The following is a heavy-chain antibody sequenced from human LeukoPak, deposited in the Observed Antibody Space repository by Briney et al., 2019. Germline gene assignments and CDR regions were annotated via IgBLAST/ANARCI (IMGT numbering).Heavy chain of an antibody. D-gene: IGHD2-15*01. CDR2: TYIDGNT. V-gene: IGHV3-53*01. Sequence: PGGSLRLSCTASGITLSNNYITWVRQAPGKGLEWVSVTYIDGNTYYADSLEVRFTVSRDNSKNTLYLHMTSLRAEDTAVYYCARGRGSCSGGSCYDSWGRGTLVTVSS. J-gene: IGHJ5*01. CDR3: ARGRGSCSGGSCYDS. CDR1: GITLSNNY.